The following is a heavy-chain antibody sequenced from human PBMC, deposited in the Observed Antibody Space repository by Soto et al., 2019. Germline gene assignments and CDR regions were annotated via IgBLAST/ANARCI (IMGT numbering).Heavy chain of an antibody. D-gene: IGHD2-15*01. CDR1: GGSISSRSYY. CDR2: IYYSGST. CDR3: ARDIWCFDY. Sequence: QLQLQESGPGLVKPSETLSLTCTGSGGSISSRSYYWGCIRQPPGKGLEWIGSIYYSGSTYYNPSLKSGVTICVDTSKNQFSLKLSSVTAADTAVDYCARDIWCFDYWGQGTLVTVSS. J-gene: IGHJ4*02. V-gene: IGHV4-39*01.